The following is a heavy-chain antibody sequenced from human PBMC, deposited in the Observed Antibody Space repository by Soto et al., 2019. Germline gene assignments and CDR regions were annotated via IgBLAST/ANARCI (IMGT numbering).Heavy chain of an antibody. CDR3: ARGLCTTMTPVHYYMYV. CDR1: GGSFSGYY. V-gene: IGHV4-34*01. D-gene: IGHD4-17*01. J-gene: IGHJ6*03. Sequence: SETLSLTSAVNGGSFSGYYWSWIRQAPGKGLEWIGEINHRGSTNHNPSLKRRVTISVDTSKKQMSLKLTSATAADTAVYYCARGLCTTMTPVHYYMYVWGKGTTVPVSS. CDR2: INHRGST.